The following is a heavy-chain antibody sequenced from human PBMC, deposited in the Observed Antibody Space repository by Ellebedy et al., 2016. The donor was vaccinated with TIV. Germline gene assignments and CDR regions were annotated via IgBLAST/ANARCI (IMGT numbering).Heavy chain of an antibody. Sequence: SETLSLXXSVSGASISTNYWSWIRQPPGKGLEWVGHLTHTGRTNYNPSLQSRVAISLDSSKTQFSLELNSVTAADTAVYFCARSCSPSCWECLEYWGQGVLVTVSS. CDR1: GASISTNY. CDR3: ARSCSPSCWECLEY. J-gene: IGHJ4*02. V-gene: IGHV4-59*01. D-gene: IGHD2-2*01. CDR2: LTHTGRT.